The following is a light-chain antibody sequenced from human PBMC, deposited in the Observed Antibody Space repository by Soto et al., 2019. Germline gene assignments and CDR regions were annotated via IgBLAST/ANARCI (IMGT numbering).Light chain of an antibody. CDR3: QSYDSSLSGDVI. J-gene: IGLJ2*01. Sequence: QSVLTQPPSVSGAPGQRVTISCTGSSSNIGTPYDVHWYQQLPGTAPKLLIYGNSNRPSGVPDRFSGSKSGTSASLAITGLQAEDEAYYYCQSYDSSLSGDVIFGGGTKLTVL. V-gene: IGLV1-40*01. CDR2: GNS. CDR1: SSNIGTPYD.